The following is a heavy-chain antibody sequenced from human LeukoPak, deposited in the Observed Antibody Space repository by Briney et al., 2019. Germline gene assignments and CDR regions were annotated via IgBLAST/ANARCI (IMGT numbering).Heavy chain of an antibody. J-gene: IGHJ5*02. CDR2: MYYSGST. CDR3: ARPYYYDSRIDP. CDR1: GGSISSGDYY. Sequence: SEALSLTCTVSGGSISSGDYYWSWVRQPPGKGLGWIGYMYYSGSTYYNPSLKSRVTISVDTSKNQFSLKLSSVTATDTAVYYCARPYYYDSRIDPWGHGTLVTVSS. D-gene: IGHD3-22*01. V-gene: IGHV4-30-4*01.